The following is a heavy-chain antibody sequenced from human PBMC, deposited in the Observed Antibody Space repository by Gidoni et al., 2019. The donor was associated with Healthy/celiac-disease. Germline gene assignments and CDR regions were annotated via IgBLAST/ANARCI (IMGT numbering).Heavy chain of an antibody. CDR2: ISSSSSYI. CDR3: AREEVAVAGLPTSIIDY. J-gene: IGHJ4*02. V-gene: IGHV3-21*01. D-gene: IGHD6-19*01. CDR1: GFTFSSYS. Sequence: EVQLVESGGGLVKPGGSLRLSCAASGFTFSSYSMNWVRQAQGKGLEWVSSISSSSSYIYYADSVKGRFTISRDNAKNSLYLQMNSLRAEDTAVYYCAREEVAVAGLPTSIIDYWGQGTLVTVSS.